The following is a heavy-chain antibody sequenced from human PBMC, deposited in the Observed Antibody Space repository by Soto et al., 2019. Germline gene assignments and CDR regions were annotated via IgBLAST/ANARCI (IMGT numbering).Heavy chain of an antibody. D-gene: IGHD5-18*01. Sequence: ASVKVSCKASGYTFTSYDINWVRQATGQGLEWMGWMNPNSGNIGYAQKFQGRVTMPRNTSISTAYMELSSLRSEDTAVYYCARVRSYGKGKLPWFDPWGQGTLVTVSS. CDR1: GYTFTSYD. CDR2: MNPNSGNI. J-gene: IGHJ5*02. V-gene: IGHV1-8*01. CDR3: ARVRSYGKGKLPWFDP.